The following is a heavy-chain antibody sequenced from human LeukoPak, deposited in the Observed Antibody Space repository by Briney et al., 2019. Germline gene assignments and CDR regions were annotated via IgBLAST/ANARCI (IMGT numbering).Heavy chain of an antibody. Sequence: SETLSLTCTVSGGSISNYYWSWIRQPPGKGLEWIGHIYYSGSTKYNPSLKSRVTISVDTSKNQFSLKLSSVTAADTAVYYCARHQDAIAGATRPFDYWGQGTLVTVSS. D-gene: IGHD1-26*01. CDR1: GGSISNYY. J-gene: IGHJ4*02. V-gene: IGHV4-59*08. CDR3: ARHQDAIAGATRPFDY. CDR2: IYYSGST.